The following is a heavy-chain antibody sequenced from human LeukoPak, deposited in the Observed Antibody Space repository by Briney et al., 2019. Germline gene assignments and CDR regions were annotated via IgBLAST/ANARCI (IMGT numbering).Heavy chain of an antibody. Sequence: KPSETLSLTCAVSGGSIRSYYWGWIRQPPGKGLEWIGSIYYSGSTYYNPSLKSRVTISVDTSKNQFSLKLSSVTAADTAVYYCARDTMVRGVTDYWGQGTLVTVSS. CDR2: IYYSGST. CDR1: GGSIRSYY. V-gene: IGHV4-39*07. J-gene: IGHJ4*02. D-gene: IGHD3-10*01. CDR3: ARDTMVRGVTDY.